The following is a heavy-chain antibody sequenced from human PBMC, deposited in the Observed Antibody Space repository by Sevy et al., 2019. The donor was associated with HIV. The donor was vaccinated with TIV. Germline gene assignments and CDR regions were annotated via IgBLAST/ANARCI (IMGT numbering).Heavy chain of an antibody. CDR2: ISYDGNLN. D-gene: IGHD3-10*01. Sequence: GGSLRLSCAASGFTFVNYAMHWVRQASGKGLEWVADISYDGNLNHYGDSVKGRFTISRDNSKNTLYLQMNSLRPEDTAVYYCAKGYGSGTYQYYYYYGMDVWGQGTTVTVSS. V-gene: IGHV3-30*18. J-gene: IGHJ6*02. CDR3: AKGYGSGTYQYYYYYGMDV. CDR1: GFTFVNYA.